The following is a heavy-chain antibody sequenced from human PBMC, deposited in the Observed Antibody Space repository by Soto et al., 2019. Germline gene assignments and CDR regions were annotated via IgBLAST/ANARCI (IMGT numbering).Heavy chain of an antibody. D-gene: IGHD6-19*01. Sequence: QVQLVQSGAEVKKPGSSVKVSCKASGGTFSSYAISWVRQAPRQGLEWMGGIIPIFGTANYAQKFQGRVTITADESTSTAYMELSSLRSEDTAVYYCARGAASFQWLVRGGFDYWGQGTLVTVSS. CDR3: ARGAASFQWLVRGGFDY. CDR1: GGTFSSYA. J-gene: IGHJ4*02. CDR2: IIPIFGTA. V-gene: IGHV1-69*01.